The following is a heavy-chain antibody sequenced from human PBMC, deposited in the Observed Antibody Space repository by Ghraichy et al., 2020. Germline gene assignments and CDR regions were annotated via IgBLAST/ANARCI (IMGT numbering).Heavy chain of an antibody. CDR3: AKIVVVAATDY. CDR1: GFTFSSYG. V-gene: IGHV3-30*18. CDR2: ISYDGSNK. D-gene: IGHD2-15*01. Sequence: GESLNISCAASGFTFSSYGMHWVRQAPGKGLEWVAVISYDGSNKYYADSVKGRFTISRDNSKNTLYLQMNSLRAEDTAVYYCAKIVVVAATDYWGQGTLVTVSS. J-gene: IGHJ4*02.